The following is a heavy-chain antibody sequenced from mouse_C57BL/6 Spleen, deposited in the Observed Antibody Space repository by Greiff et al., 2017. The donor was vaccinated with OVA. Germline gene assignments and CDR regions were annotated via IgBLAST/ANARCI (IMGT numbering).Heavy chain of an antibody. V-gene: IGHV1-66*01. J-gene: IGHJ4*01. CDR2: IYPGSGNT. Sequence: VMLVESGPELVKPGASVKISCKASGYSFTSYYIHWVKQRPGQGLEWIGWIYPGSGNTKYNEKFKGKATLTADTSSSTAYMQLSSLTSEDSAVYYCARGRDGYLYAMDYWGQGTSVTVSS. CDR1: GYSFTSYY. D-gene: IGHD2-3*01. CDR3: ARGRDGYLYAMDY.